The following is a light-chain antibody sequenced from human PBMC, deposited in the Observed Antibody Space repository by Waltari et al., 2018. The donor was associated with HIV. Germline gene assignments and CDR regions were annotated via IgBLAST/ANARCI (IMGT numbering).Light chain of an antibody. CDR2: GNN. CDR3: AAWDDSLNGYV. V-gene: IGLV1-44*01. CDR1: PSNIGGNT. Sequence: QSVLTQPPSASGTPGQRVTISCSGSPSNIGGNTVNWFQQLPGTAPKLLICGNNQRPSGVPDRFSGSKSGTSASLAISGLHSEDEADYYCAAWDDSLNGYVFGTGTKVTVL. J-gene: IGLJ1*01.